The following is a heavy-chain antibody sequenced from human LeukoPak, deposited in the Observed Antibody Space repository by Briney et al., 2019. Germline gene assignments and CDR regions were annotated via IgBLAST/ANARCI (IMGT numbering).Heavy chain of an antibody. CDR1: GFTFSTYA. D-gene: IGHD2-21*01. Sequence: GGSLRLSCAASGFTFSTYAMSWVRQAPGKGLEWVSTINSSGGSTYYADSVRGRFTISRDNSKNTLFLQMISLRADDTAVYYCAKGVVPDDWGQGTLVTVSS. CDR3: AKGVVPDD. CDR2: INSSGGST. V-gene: IGHV3-23*01. J-gene: IGHJ4*02.